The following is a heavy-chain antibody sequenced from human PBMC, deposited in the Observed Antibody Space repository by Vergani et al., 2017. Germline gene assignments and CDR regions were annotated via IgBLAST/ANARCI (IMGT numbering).Heavy chain of an antibody. CDR2: ISSSSSDT. J-gene: IGHJ3*02. CDR1: GFTFSDYY. Sequence: QVQLMESGGGLVKPGGSLRLSCAASGFTFSDYYMSWLRQATGKGLGWVSYISSSSSDTNYADSVKCRFTISRYNAKNAMYLQMNSLRAEDTAVYYCARDVVVVAAEPGEGAFDIWGQGTMVTVSS. V-gene: IGHV3-11*05. D-gene: IGHD2-15*01. CDR3: ARDVVVVAAEPGEGAFDI.